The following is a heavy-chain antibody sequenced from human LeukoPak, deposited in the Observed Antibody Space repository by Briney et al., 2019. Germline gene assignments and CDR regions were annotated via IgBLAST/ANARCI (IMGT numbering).Heavy chain of an antibody. V-gene: IGHV3-7*03. CDR2: IKQDGSET. CDR1: GFIFTNNF. J-gene: IGHJ5*02. Sequence: PGGSLRLSCAASGFIFTNNFMSCVRQVPGKGLEWVANIKQDGSETTYADSVRGRFTIFRDNAKNSLFLQMSGLRVEDTAVYYCARLIRGFTSLPWGQGTLVSVSS. CDR3: ARLIRGFTSLP. D-gene: IGHD2-8*01.